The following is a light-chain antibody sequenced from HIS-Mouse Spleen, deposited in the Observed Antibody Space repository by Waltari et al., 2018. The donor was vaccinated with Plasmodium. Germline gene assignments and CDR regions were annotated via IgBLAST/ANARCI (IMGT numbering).Light chain of an antibody. CDR1: SSDVGSYNL. V-gene: IGLV2-23*01. Sequence: QSALTQPASVSGSPGQSITISCTGTSSDVGSYNLVSWYQQHLCKAPKLMIYEGSKRPSGVSNRCSGSKSGNTASLTISGLQAEDEADYYCCSYAGSSTYVFGTGTKVTVL. CDR3: CSYAGSSTYV. J-gene: IGLJ1*01. CDR2: EGS.